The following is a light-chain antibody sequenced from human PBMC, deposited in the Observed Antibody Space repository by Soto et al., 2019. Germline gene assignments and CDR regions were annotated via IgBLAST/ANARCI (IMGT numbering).Light chain of an antibody. CDR2: DAS. J-gene: IGKJ4*01. Sequence: EIVLTQSPATLSLSPGERATLSCRASQSVSSYLAWYQQKPGQAPRLLIYDASNRATGIPARFSGRGSGTDFTLTISSLEPEDFAVYYCQQRSNWLFGGGTKVEIK. CDR1: QSVSSY. CDR3: QQRSNWL. V-gene: IGKV3-11*01.